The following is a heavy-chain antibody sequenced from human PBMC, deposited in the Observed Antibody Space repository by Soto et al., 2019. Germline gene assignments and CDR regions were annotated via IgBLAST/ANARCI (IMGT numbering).Heavy chain of an antibody. CDR3: AMLGGWSGGSSGMDV. Sequence: EVQLVESGGGLVQPGGSLRLSCAASGLIFSDYHMDWVRQAPGKGLEWVGRIRRKANSYTTEYAASVKGRFTISRDDSKNALYSPMNSLKSEDTAVYYCAMLGGWSGGSSGMDVWGQGTTVTVSS. CDR2: IRRKANSYTT. V-gene: IGHV3-72*01. D-gene: IGHD6-19*01. CDR1: GLIFSDYH. J-gene: IGHJ6*02.